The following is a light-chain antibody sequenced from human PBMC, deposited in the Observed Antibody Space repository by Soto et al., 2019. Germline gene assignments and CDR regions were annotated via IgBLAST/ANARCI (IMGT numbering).Light chain of an antibody. J-gene: IGKJ1*01. CDR1: QSVSSRS. V-gene: IGKV3-20*01. CDR2: GAS. CDR3: QDYGSSAWT. Sequence: EIVLTQSPGTLSLSPGERATLSCRASQSVSSRSLAWYQQKPGQAPRLLISGASSRAADIPDRFSGSGSGTDFTLTISRLEPEDFAVYYCQDYGSSAWTFGQGTKV.